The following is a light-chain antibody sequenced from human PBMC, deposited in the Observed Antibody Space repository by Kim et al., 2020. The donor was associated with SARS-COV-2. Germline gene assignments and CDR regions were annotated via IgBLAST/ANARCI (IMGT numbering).Light chain of an antibody. CDR3: SSYTSSNTWV. J-gene: IGLJ3*02. Sequence: QSALTQPASVSGSPGQSITISCTGTSSDVGGYNSVSWYQQHPGKAPKVMIYDVSKRPSGVSNRFSGSKSGNTASLTISGLQAEDEVDYYCSSYTSSNTWVFGGGTQLTVL. CDR2: DVS. CDR1: SSDVGGYNS. V-gene: IGLV2-14*01.